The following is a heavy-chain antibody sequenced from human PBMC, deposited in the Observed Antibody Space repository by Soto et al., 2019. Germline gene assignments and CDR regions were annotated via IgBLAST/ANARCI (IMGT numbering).Heavy chain of an antibody. D-gene: IGHD1-20*01. CDR3: ATVHNTSRSFNF. J-gene: IGHJ4*02. CDR1: GLTFSVSA. CDR2: TGLSGRTT. V-gene: IGHV3-23*01. Sequence: EVQLLESGGGLVQPGGSLRLSCVASGLTFSVSAMTWVRQAPGKGLEWVSTTGLSGRTTYYGDSVKGRFTVSRDKSKNTLELQMSSLRAEDTAVYYCATVHNTSRSFNFWGRRTLVTVSS.